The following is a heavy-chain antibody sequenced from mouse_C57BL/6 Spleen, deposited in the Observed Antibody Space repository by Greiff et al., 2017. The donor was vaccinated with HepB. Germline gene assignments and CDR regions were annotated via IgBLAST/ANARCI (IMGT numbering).Heavy chain of an antibody. J-gene: IGHJ4*01. D-gene: IGHD3-3*01. CDR1: GYAFSSYW. V-gene: IGHV1-80*01. Sequence: VQLQQSGAELVKPGASVKISCKASGYAFSSYWMNWVKQRPGKGLEWIGQIYPGDGDTNYNGKFKGKATLTADKSSSTAYMQLSSLTSEDSAVYFCGGGRDGYAMDYWGQGTSVTVSS. CDR3: GGGRDGYAMDY. CDR2: IYPGDGDT.